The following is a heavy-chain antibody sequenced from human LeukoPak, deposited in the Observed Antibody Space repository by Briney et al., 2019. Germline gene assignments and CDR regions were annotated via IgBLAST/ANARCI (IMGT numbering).Heavy chain of an antibody. CDR2: IYTSGST. D-gene: IGHD3-16*02. J-gene: IGHJ4*02. CDR1: GGSISSYY. Sequence: SETLSLTCTVSGGSISSYYWSWIRQPAGKGLEWIGRIYTSGSTNYNPSLKSRVTISVDTSNNQFSLKLSSVTAADTAVYYCARGDYVWGSYRYFDYWGQGTLVTVSS. V-gene: IGHV4-4*07. CDR3: ARGDYVWGSYRYFDY.